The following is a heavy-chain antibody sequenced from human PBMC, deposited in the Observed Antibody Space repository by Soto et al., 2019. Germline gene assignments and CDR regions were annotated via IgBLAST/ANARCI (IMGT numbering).Heavy chain of an antibody. Sequence: PSETLSLTCTVSGGSISSYYWSWIRQPPGKGLEWIGYIYYSGSTNYNPSRKSRVTITVDTSKNQFSLKLSSVTAADTAVYYCARPNYDSSGYYPFDYWGQGTMVTVYS. J-gene: IGHJ4*02. D-gene: IGHD3-22*01. CDR1: GGSISSYY. V-gene: IGHV4-59*01. CDR3: ARPNYDSSGYYPFDY. CDR2: IYYSGST.